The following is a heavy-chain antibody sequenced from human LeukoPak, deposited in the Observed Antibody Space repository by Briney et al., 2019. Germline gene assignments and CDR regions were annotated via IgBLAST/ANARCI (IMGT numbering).Heavy chain of an antibody. D-gene: IGHD3-16*01. Sequence: KSGGSLRLSCAASGFTFSSYSMNWVRQAPGKGLEWVSSISSSSSYIYYADSVKGRFTISRDNAKKSLYLQMNSLRAEDTAVYYCARDLAVKGDRDAFDIWGQGTMVTVSP. J-gene: IGHJ3*02. V-gene: IGHV3-21*01. CDR2: ISSSSSYI. CDR1: GFTFSSYS. CDR3: ARDLAVKGDRDAFDI.